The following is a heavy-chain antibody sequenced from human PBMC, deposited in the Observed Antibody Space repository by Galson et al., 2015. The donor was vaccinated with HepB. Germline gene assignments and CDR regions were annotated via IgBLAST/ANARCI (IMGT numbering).Heavy chain of an antibody. J-gene: IGHJ4*02. CDR2: IDPSDSYT. Sequence: QSGAEVKKPGESLRISCKGSGYSFTNYWISWVRQMPGKGLEWMGRIDPSDSYTNYSPSFQGHVTISADKSISTAYLQWSSLKASDTDTYYCARHTHYYDSSGYRNFDYWGQGTLVTVSS. V-gene: IGHV5-10-1*01. CDR1: GYSFTNYW. CDR3: ARHTHYYDSSGYRNFDY. D-gene: IGHD3-22*01.